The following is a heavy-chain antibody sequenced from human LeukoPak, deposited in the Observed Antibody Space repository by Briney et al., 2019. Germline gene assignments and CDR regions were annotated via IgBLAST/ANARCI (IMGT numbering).Heavy chain of an antibody. CDR3: ARGGRLAYCGGDCLETNWFDP. D-gene: IGHD2-21*02. CDR1: VGSVSIGSYY. Sequence: SETLSLTCTVSVGSVSIGSYYWSWIRQPPGKGLEWFGYICYSGSTHYNPSLKSRVTISVDTSKNQFSLKLSSVTAADTAVYYCARGGRLAYCGGDCLETNWFDPWGQGTLVTVSS. CDR2: ICYSGST. V-gene: IGHV4-61*01. J-gene: IGHJ5*02.